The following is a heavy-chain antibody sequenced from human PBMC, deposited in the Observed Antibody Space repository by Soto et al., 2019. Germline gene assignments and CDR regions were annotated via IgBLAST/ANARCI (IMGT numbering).Heavy chain of an antibody. CDR1: GFTVSSNY. Sequence: EVQLVESGGGLVQPGGSLRLSCAASGFTVSSNYMSWVRQAPGKGLEWVSVIYSGGSTYYADSVKGRFTISRHNSKNTLYLQMNSLRAEDTAVYYCASVTVVVAATHRYDYYYYMDVWGKGTTVTVSS. J-gene: IGHJ6*03. V-gene: IGHV3-53*04. D-gene: IGHD2-15*01. CDR3: ASVTVVVAATHRYDYYYYMDV. CDR2: IYSGGST.